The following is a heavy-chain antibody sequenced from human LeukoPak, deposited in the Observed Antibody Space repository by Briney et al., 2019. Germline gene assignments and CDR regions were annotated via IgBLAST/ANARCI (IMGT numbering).Heavy chain of an antibody. CDR2: IYSGGST. Sequence: PGGSLRLSCAASGFTVSSNYMNWVRQAPGKGLEWVSVIYSGGSTYYADSVKGRFTISRDNAKNSLYLQMNSLRAEDTAVYYCARQGSFYCSGGSCDPDYYYYGMDVWGQGTTVTVSS. V-gene: IGHV3-66*04. J-gene: IGHJ6*02. CDR3: ARQGSFYCSGGSCDPDYYYYGMDV. D-gene: IGHD2-15*01. CDR1: GFTVSSNY.